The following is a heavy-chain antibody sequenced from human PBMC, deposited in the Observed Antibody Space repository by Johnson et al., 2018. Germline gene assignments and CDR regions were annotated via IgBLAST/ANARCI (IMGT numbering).Heavy chain of an antibody. CDR3: AREAGADAFDI. CDR1: GGSISSYY. V-gene: IGHV4-59*01. CDR2: IYYSGST. J-gene: IGHJ3*02. Sequence: QVQLVQSGPGLVMPSETLSLTCTVSGGSISSYYWSWILQRPGKGLEWIGYIYYSGSTNYNPSLRTRVTISVDTSKNPFSLRMSSVAAAATAVYYCAREAGADAFDIWGTGTMGTVSS. D-gene: IGHD3-10*01.